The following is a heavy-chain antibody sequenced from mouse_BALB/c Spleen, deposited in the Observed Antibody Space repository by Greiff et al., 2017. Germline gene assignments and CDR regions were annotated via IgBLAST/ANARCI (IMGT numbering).Heavy chain of an antibody. CDR3: ANDGPFAY. D-gene: IGHD2-3*01. CDR1: GYTFTSYW. Sequence: VQLQQPGAELVKPGASVKLSCKASGYTFTSYWMHWVKQRPGQGLEWIGEINPSNGRTNYNEKFKSKATLTVDKSSSTAYMQLSSLTSEDSAVYYCANDGPFAYWGQGTLVTVSA. CDR2: INPSNGRT. V-gene: IGHV1S81*02. J-gene: IGHJ3*01.